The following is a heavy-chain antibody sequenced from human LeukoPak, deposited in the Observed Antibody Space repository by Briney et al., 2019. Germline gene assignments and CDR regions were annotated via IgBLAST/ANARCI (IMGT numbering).Heavy chain of an antibody. V-gene: IGHV1-8*03. CDR1: GYTFTSYD. D-gene: IGHD6-13*01. J-gene: IGHJ4*02. CDR2: MNPNSGNT. Sequence: EASVKVSCKASGYTFTSYDINWVRQATGQGFEWMGWMNPNSGNTGYAQKFQGRVTITRNTSISTAYMELSSLRSEDTAVYYCARAGYSSSWYWYWGQGTLVTVSS. CDR3: ARAGYSSSWYWY.